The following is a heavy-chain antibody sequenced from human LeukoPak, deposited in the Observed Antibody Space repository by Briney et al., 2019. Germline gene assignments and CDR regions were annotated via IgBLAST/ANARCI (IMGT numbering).Heavy chain of an antibody. CDR3: AREPTIPYFDY. Sequence: GGSLRLSCAASGFTFSTYEMNWVRQAPGKGLEWVSYISSSGTVIYYADSVKGRFTISRGNAKKLLYLQMNSLRAEDTAVYYCAREPTIPYFDYWGQGTLVTVPS. CDR2: ISSSGTVI. J-gene: IGHJ4*02. D-gene: IGHD4/OR15-4a*01. CDR1: GFTFSTYE. V-gene: IGHV3-48*03.